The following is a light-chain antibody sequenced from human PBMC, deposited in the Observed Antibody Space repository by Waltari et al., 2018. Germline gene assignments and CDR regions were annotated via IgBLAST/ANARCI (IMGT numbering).Light chain of an antibody. CDR1: QSVTSD. V-gene: IGKV3-15*01. Sequence: EIVMTQSPSTLSVSPGEIATLSCGASQSVTSDLAWYQQKPGQAPRLLIYGASTSATGIPVRFSGSGSGTEFTLTISSLQSEDSAVYYCQQCNKLPYTFGRGTKLEIK. CDR3: QQCNKLPYT. J-gene: IGKJ2*01. CDR2: GAS.